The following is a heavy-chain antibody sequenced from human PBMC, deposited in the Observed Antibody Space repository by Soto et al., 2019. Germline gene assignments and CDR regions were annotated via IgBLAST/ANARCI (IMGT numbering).Heavy chain of an antibody. J-gene: IGHJ3*02. CDR2: ISGSGGST. CDR3: AKDFVLMVYASNAFDI. Sequence: EVQLLESGGGLVQPGGSLRLSCAASGFTFSSYAMSWVRQAPGKGLEWVSAISGSGGSTYYADSVKGRFTISRDNSKNTLYLQMNSLRAEDTAVYYCAKDFVLMVYASNAFDILGQGTMVTVSS. V-gene: IGHV3-23*01. D-gene: IGHD2-8*01. CDR1: GFTFSSYA.